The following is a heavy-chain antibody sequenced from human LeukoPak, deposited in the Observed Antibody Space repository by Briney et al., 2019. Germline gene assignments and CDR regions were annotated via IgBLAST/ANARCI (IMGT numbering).Heavy chain of an antibody. Sequence: ASAKVSCKASGGTFSSYAISWVRQAPGQGLEWMGRIIPIFGTANYAQKFQGRVTITTDESTSTAYMELSSLRSEDTAVYYCARVGYSGAFDIWGQGTMVTVSS. D-gene: IGHD6-13*01. J-gene: IGHJ3*02. CDR2: IIPIFGTA. V-gene: IGHV1-69*05. CDR1: GGTFSSYA. CDR3: ARVGYSGAFDI.